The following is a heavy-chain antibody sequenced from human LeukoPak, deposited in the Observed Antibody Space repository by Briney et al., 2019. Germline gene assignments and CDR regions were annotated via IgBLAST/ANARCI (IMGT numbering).Heavy chain of an antibody. Sequence: GGSLRLFCVAAGFSFNNYRMTWVRQTPGKGLEWVANIKQDGSEKQYVGSVKGRFAISRDNAKKSLYLQINTLRAEDTAVYYCVRGPHIAATSYWGQGTLVTVSS. J-gene: IGHJ4*02. CDR3: VRGPHIAATSY. CDR1: GFSFNNYR. CDR2: IKQDGSEK. D-gene: IGHD6-25*01. V-gene: IGHV3-7*03.